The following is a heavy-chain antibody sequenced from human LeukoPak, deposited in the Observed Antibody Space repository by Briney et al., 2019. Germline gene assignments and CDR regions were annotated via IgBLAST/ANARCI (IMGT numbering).Heavy chain of an antibody. D-gene: IGHD6-19*01. J-gene: IGHJ4*02. Sequence: GGSLRLSCAASGFTFSSYAMSWVRQAPGKGLVWVSRINSDGSSTSYADSVKGRFTISRDNAKNTLYLQMNSLRAEDTAVYYCAREAPYSSGWYPVDYWGQGTLVTVSS. CDR1: GFTFSSYA. V-gene: IGHV3-74*01. CDR3: AREAPYSSGWYPVDY. CDR2: INSDGSST.